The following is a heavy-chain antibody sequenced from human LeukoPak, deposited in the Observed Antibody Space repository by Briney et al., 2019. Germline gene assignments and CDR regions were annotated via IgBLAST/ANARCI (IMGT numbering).Heavy chain of an antibody. CDR2: ISGSGGST. J-gene: IGHJ3*02. Sequence: GGSLRLSCSASGFTFSSYAMSWVRQAPGKGLEWVSAISGSGGSTYYADSVKGRFTISRDNSKNTLYLQINSLRAEDTAVYYCAKDLEVGWIQLWWSLDAFDIWGQGTMVTVSS. CDR3: AKDLEVGWIQLWWSLDAFDI. CDR1: GFTFSSYA. D-gene: IGHD5-18*01. V-gene: IGHV3-23*01.